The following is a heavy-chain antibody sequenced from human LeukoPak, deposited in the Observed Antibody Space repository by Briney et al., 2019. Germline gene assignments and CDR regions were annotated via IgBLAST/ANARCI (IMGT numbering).Heavy chain of an antibody. Sequence: SETLSLTCTVSGGSISYYFWSWFRRSPGKGLEWIGNVHYSGTNTYNPSLESRLSMSVDTSKNQFSLTLNSATAADTAVYYCVRQKAVSADFEYWGQGTLVTVAS. V-gene: IGHV4-59*08. J-gene: IGHJ4*01. CDR2: VHYSGTN. D-gene: IGHD1-26*01. CDR1: GGSISYYF. CDR3: VRQKAVSADFEY.